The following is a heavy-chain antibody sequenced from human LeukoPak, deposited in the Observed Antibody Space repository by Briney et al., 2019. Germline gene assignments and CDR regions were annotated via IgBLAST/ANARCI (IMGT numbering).Heavy chain of an antibody. CDR1: GLTFNTYW. D-gene: IGHD2-21*01. CDR3: AKHLGSHSFLFYYMDV. CDR2: IKFDGSLA. V-gene: IGHV3-74*01. J-gene: IGHJ6*03. Sequence: GGSLRLSCGASGLTFNTYWIHWVRQAPGKGLVWVSQIKFDGSLASYADSVKGRFTISRDNTKNTLYLQMDNLRADDTAVYYCAKHLGSHSFLFYYMDVWGKGTSVIVSS.